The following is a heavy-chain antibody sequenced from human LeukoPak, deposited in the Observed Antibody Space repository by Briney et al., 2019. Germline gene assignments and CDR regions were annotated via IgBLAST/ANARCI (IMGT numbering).Heavy chain of an antibody. CDR1: GGSISSYY. CDR2: IYYSGST. CDR3: ARLYSSSTSCFYYFEY. D-gene: IGHD2-2*01. Sequence: SETLSLTCTVSGGSISSYYWSWIRQPPGKGLEWIGYIYYSGSTNYNPSLKSRVTISVDTSKNQFSLKLNSVTAADTAVYYCARLYSSSTSCFYYFEYWGQGTLVTVSS. V-gene: IGHV4-59*08. J-gene: IGHJ4*02.